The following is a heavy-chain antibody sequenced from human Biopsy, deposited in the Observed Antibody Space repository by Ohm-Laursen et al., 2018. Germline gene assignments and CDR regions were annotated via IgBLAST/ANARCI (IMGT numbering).Heavy chain of an antibody. CDR1: SDSVTKYY. D-gene: IGHD4-23*01. V-gene: IGHV4-59*02. CDR2: IYYSVMT. J-gene: IGHJ6*02. CDR3: ARDSGILNCGNFKYYHYYGMDV. Sequence: GTLSLTCPVSSDSVTKYYWSWIRQPPGKGLEWIGHIYYSVMTNYNPSLQSRVSISVDTSRNQVSLTLSSVTAADTAVYYCARDSGILNCGNFKYYHYYGMDVWGQGTKVTVSS.